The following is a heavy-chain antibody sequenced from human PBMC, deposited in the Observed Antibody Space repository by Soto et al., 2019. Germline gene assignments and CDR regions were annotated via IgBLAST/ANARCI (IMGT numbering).Heavy chain of an antibody. Sequence: QVQLVESGGSVVKPGRSLRLSCGASGFTFSTYAMHWARQAPGKGLGWVAVTSPNGDIRPYPDSVKGRFSISRDNSGNTLYLQMNNLRLEDTAVYFCARDPIPGAPDYLDYWGQGTLVTVSS. CDR3: ARDPIPGAPDYLDY. CDR2: TSPNGDIR. J-gene: IGHJ4*02. CDR1: GFTFSTYA. V-gene: IGHV3-30-3*01.